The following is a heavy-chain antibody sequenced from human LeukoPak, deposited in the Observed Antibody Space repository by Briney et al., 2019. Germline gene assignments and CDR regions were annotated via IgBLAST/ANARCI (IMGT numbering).Heavy chain of an antibody. D-gene: IGHD5-24*01. J-gene: IGHJ4*02. CDR2: IKQDGSEK. CDR3: ARGEMATPGIFDY. Sequence: GRSLRLSCAASGFTFSSYAMSWVRQAPGKGLEWVANIKQDGSEKYYVDSVKGRFTISRDNAKNSLYLQMNSLRAEDTAVYYCARGEMATPGIFDYWGQGTLVTVSS. CDR1: GFTFSSYA. V-gene: IGHV3-7*01.